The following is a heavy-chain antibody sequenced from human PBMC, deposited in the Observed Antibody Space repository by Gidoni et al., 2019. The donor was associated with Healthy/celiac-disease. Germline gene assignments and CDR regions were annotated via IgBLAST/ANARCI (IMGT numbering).Heavy chain of an antibody. V-gene: IGHV3-11*05. CDR1: GFTFSDYY. Sequence: QVQLVESGGGLVKPGGSLRLSCAASGFTFSDYYMSWIRQAPGKGLEWVSYISSSSSYTNYADSVKGRFTISRDNAKNSLYLQMNSLRAEDTAVYYCARDIMITFGNPSFGMDVWGQGTTVTVSS. D-gene: IGHD3-16*01. CDR2: ISSSSSYT. J-gene: IGHJ6*02. CDR3: ARDIMITFGNPSFGMDV.